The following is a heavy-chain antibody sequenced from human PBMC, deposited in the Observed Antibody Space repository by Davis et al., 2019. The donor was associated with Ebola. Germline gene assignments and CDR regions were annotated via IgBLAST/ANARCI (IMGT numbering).Heavy chain of an antibody. V-gene: IGHV4-59*08. CDR3: ARRYCSNSGCYNSDMFDI. CDR1: GGSIIHSY. Sequence: GSLRLSCTVSGGSIIHSYWTWIRQPPGKGLEWIGYIQYSGSTNYNPSLESRVSISIDTSKNQFSLMLRSVTAADTALYYCARRYCSNSGCYNSDMFDIWGQGTRVTVSS. J-gene: IGHJ3*02. D-gene: IGHD2-2*02. CDR2: IQYSGST.